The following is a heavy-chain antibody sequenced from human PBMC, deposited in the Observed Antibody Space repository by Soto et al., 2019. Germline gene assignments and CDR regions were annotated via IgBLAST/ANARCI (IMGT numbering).Heavy chain of an antibody. J-gene: IGHJ3*02. Sequence: QVQLVQSGAEVKKPGSSVKVSCKASGGTFSSYAISWVRQAPGQGLEWMGGIIPIFGTANYAQKFQGRVTITADESTSKAYMELSSLRTEATAVYYCARARGIAAAAEVGDAFDIWGQGTMVTVSS. CDR2: IIPIFGTA. V-gene: IGHV1-69*12. CDR3: ARARGIAAAAEVGDAFDI. D-gene: IGHD6-13*01. CDR1: GGTFSSYA.